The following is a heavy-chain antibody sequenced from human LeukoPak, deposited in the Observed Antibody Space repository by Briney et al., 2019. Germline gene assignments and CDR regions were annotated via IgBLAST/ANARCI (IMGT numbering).Heavy chain of an antibody. V-gene: IGHV3-23*01. CDR3: AKDRAYCGGDCYSTNTDY. CDR1: GFTFSSYA. Sequence: GGSLRLSCAASGFTFSSYAMSWVRQAPGKGLEWVSAFSGSGGSTYYADSVKGRFTISRDNSKNTLYLQMNSLRAEDTAVYYCAKDRAYCGGDCYSTNTDYWGQGTLVTVSS. CDR2: FSGSGGST. J-gene: IGHJ4*02. D-gene: IGHD2-21*02.